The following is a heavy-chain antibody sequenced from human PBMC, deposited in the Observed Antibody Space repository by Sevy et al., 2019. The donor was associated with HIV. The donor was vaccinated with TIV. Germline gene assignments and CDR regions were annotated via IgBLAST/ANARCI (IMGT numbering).Heavy chain of an antibody. D-gene: IGHD2-8*02. CDR2: LIGGGRRT. CDR1: GFPFSSYA. V-gene: IGHV3-23*01. CDR3: AKRRVQSGLSGGGANYGMDV. J-gene: IGHJ6*02. Sequence: GGSLRLSCAASGFPFSSYAMSWVRQAPGRGLEWVSTLIGGGRRTYYADSVTGRFFISRDNSRNTLYLLMNSLRAEDTAIYYCAKRRVQSGLSGGGANYGMDVCGRGTTVTVSS.